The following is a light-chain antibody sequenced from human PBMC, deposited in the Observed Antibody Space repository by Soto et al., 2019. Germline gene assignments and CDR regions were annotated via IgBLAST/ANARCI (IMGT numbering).Light chain of an antibody. Sequence: EIVMTQSPATLSVSPGEAATLACRASQSVSSSYLAWYQQKPGQAPSLLTYGASSRATGIPDRFSASGSGTDFTLTISRLEPEEFAGYYCQQYGSSRITFGQGTRLEI. J-gene: IGKJ5*01. V-gene: IGKV3-20*01. CDR3: QQYGSSRIT. CDR1: QSVSSSY. CDR2: GAS.